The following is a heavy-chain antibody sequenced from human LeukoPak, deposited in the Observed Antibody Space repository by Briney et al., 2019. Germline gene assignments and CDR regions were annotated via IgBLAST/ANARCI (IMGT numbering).Heavy chain of an antibody. CDR3: ARGEKYYDYVWGNPGLWAR. CDR2: ISYDGSNK. V-gene: IGHV3-30*04. Sequence: PGGSLRLSCAASGFTFSSYAMHWVRQAPGKGLEWVAVISYDGSNKYYADSVKGRFTISRDNSKNTLYLQMNSLRAEDTAVYYCARGEKYYDYVWGNPGLWARWGQGTLVTVSS. CDR1: GFTFSSYA. D-gene: IGHD3-16*01. J-gene: IGHJ4*02.